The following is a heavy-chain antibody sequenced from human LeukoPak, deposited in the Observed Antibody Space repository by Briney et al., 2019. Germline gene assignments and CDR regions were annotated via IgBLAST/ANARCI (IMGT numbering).Heavy chain of an antibody. CDR1: GGSISSGSYY. D-gene: IGHD3-22*01. Sequence: SETLSLTCTVSGGSISSGSYYWSWIRQPAGKGLEWIGRIYTSGSTNYNPSLKSRVTISVDTSKNQFSLKLSSVTAADTAVYYCAREGNYYDSSGYYYGFDYWGQGTLVTVSS. V-gene: IGHV4-61*02. CDR2: IYTSGST. J-gene: IGHJ4*02. CDR3: AREGNYYDSSGYYYGFDY.